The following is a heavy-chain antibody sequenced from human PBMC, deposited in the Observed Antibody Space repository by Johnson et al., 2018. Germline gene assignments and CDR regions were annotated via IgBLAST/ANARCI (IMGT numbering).Heavy chain of an antibody. D-gene: IGHD2-15*01. CDR2: ISWNSDRI. CDR3: SKDIGKGDGVAATIDFDS. CDR1: GFIFEDYA. J-gene: IGHJ4*02. Sequence: EVQLVESGGGLVEPGRSXRLSCAASGFIFEDYAMHWVRHVPGKGLEGVPGISWNSDRIGYADSVKGRFTISRDNAKNSLYLQLKRLRVEDTALYYCSKDIGKGDGVAATIDFDSWGQGTLVTVSS. V-gene: IGHV3-9*01.